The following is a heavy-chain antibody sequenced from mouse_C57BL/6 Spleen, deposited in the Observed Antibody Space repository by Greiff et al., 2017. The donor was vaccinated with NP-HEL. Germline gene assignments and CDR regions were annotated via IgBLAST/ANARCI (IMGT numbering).Heavy chain of an antibody. Sequence: DVKLVESGGDLVKPGGSLKLSCAASGFTFSSYGMSWVRQTPDKRLEWVATISSGGSYTYYPDSVKGRFTISRDNAKNTLYLQMSSLKSEDTAMYYCARHEDGYFDYWGQGTTLTVSS. V-gene: IGHV5-6*02. CDR3: ARHEDGYFDY. CDR2: ISSGGSYT. D-gene: IGHD2-3*01. J-gene: IGHJ2*01. CDR1: GFTFSSYG.